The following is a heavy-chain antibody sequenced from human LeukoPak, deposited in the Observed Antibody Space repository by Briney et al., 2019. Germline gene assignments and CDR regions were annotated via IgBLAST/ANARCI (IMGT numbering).Heavy chain of an antibody. J-gene: IGHJ4*02. Sequence: SETLSLTCAVYGGSFSGYYWGWIRQPPGKGLEWIGDIYSSGSTYYNASLQSRVTISIDTSKNQFSLRLSSVTAADTAMYYCVKSGGYGLIDYWGQGTRVTVSS. CDR1: GGSFSGYY. CDR3: VKSGGYGLIDY. D-gene: IGHD1-26*01. V-gene: IGHV4-34*01. CDR2: IYSSGST.